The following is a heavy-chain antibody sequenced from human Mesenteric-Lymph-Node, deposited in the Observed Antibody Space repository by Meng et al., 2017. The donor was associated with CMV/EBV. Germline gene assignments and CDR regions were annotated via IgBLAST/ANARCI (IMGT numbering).Heavy chain of an antibody. J-gene: IGHJ6*02. CDR1: GFTFRSYG. CDR3: AKDQGDLGIIWFGELLEGWDYTMDV. Sequence: GESLKISCTASGFTFRSYGIHWVRQAPGKGLEWVSGISSSGGSAYYADSVKGRFTISRDNSKNTLFLQMKSLRAEDTAVYYCAKDQGDLGIIWFGELLEGWDYTMDVWGQGTTVTVSS. D-gene: IGHD3-10*01. V-gene: IGHV3-23*01. CDR2: ISSSGGSA.